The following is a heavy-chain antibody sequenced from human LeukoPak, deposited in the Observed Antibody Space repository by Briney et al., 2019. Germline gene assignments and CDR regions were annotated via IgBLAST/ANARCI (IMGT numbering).Heavy chain of an antibody. D-gene: IGHD2/OR15-2a*01. CDR1: GFTINSNY. V-gene: IGHV3-66*04. CDR3: ARQTSKYYYAN. CDR2: FYSDDST. J-gene: IGHJ4*02. Sequence: GGSLRLSSAASGFTINSNYMSWVRQAPGKGLEWVSVFYSDDSTYYAGSVKGRFTISRDNSKNTLYLQMNSLRAEDTAVYYCARQTSKYYYANWGQGTLVTVSS.